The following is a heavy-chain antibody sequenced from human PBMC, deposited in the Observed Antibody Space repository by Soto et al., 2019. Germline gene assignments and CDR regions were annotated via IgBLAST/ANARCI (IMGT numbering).Heavy chain of an antibody. CDR3: ARASMTAIAMDV. J-gene: IGHJ6*02. CDR2: IYYTGTI. CDR1: GGSISDYY. D-gene: IGHD2-21*02. V-gene: IGHV4-59*01. Sequence: PWETLSLTCTVSGGSISDYYWTWIRQPPGKGLEWIGYIYYTGTIHYNPSLKGRVTISIDTSKRQFSLKLTSVTAADTAVYYCARASMTAIAMDVWGQGTTVTVSS.